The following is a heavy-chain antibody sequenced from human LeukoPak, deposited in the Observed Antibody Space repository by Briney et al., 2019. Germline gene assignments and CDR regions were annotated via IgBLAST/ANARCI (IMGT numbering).Heavy chain of an antibody. Sequence: GGSLRLSCAASGFTFDDYAMQWVRQAPGKGLEWVSGISWNSGSIGYADSVKGRFTISRDNAKNSLYLQMNSLRAEDTALYYCAKDLDYWGQGTLVTVSS. V-gene: IGHV3-9*01. CDR2: ISWNSGSI. CDR1: GFTFDDYA. CDR3: AKDLDY. J-gene: IGHJ4*02.